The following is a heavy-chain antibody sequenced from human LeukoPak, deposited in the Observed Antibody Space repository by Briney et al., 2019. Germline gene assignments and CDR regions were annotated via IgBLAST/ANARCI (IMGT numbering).Heavy chain of an antibody. CDR3: ARTYCSGGSCSWGFFDY. V-gene: IGHV4-61*01. Sequence: SETLSLTCSVSGDSISSSSYYWSWIRQPPGKGLEWIGYIYYSGSTNYNPSLKSRVTISVDTSKNQFSLKLSSVTAADTAVYYCARTYCSGGSCSWGFFDYWGQGTLVTVSS. CDR2: IYYSGST. D-gene: IGHD2-15*01. CDR1: GDSISSSSYY. J-gene: IGHJ4*02.